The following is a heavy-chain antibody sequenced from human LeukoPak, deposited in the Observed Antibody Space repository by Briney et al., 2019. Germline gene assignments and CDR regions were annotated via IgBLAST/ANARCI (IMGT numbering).Heavy chain of an antibody. CDR1: GASIRSGNYH. CDR3: SRTSSRRFDY. Sequence: PSETLSLTCAVSGASIRSGNYHWDWVRQPPGTGLEWIGSLSSGGSTFYSASLKSRVTIFAHTSESQFFLNLRSVSAADTAIYYCSRTSSRRFDYWGQGKLVTVSS. J-gene: IGHJ4*02. CDR2: LSSGGST. V-gene: IGHV4-39*01.